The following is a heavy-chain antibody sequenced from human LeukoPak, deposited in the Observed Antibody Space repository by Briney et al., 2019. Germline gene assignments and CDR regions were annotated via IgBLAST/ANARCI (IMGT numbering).Heavy chain of an antibody. CDR2: MNPNSGNT. D-gene: IGHD2-2*02. Sequence: GASVKVSCKASGYTFTSYDINWVRQATGQGLEWMGWMNPNSGNTGYAQKFQGRVTMTRNTSISTAYMELSSLRSEDTAVYYCARASHPLLVYDYWGQGTLVTVSS. CDR3: ARASHPLLVYDY. V-gene: IGHV1-8*01. CDR1: GYTFTSYD. J-gene: IGHJ4*02.